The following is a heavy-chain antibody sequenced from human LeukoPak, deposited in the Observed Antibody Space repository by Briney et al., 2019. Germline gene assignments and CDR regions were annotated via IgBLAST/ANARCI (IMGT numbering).Heavy chain of an antibody. V-gene: IGHV3-21*01. J-gene: IGHJ6*04. Sequence: GGSLRLSCAASGFTFSSYSMNWVRQAPGKGLEWVSSISSSSSYIYYADSVKGRFTISRDNAKNSLYLQMNSLRAEDTAVYYCARSRITMVRGTPSHYYYYYGMDVWGRGTTVTVSS. CDR1: GFTFSSYS. D-gene: IGHD3-10*01. CDR3: ARSRITMVRGTPSHYYYYYGMDV. CDR2: ISSSSSYI.